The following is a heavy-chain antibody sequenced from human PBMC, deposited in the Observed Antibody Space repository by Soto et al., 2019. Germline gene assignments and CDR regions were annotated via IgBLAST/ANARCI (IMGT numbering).Heavy chain of an antibody. J-gene: IGHJ4*02. CDR2: INGSGGKI. D-gene: IGHD2-15*01. Sequence: EVQVLESGGGLVQPGGSLRLSCTTSGFTFSIYAMSWVRQAPGKGLEWGSGINGSGGKIYYADSVKGRFTISRDNSKNTLYLEMNSLRAEDTDVYYCAKDYCSGGSCSPLDYWGQGTLVTVSS. CDR3: AKDYCSGGSCSPLDY. CDR1: GFTFSIYA. V-gene: IGHV3-23*01.